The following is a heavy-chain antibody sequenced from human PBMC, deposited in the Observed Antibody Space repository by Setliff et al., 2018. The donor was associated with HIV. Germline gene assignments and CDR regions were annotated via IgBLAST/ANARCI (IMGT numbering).Heavy chain of an antibody. CDR2: ISSSSSYI. V-gene: IGHV3-21*01. D-gene: IGHD5-18*01. Sequence: PGGSLRLSCAASGFTFSSYSMNWVRQAPGKGLEWVSSISSSSSYICYADSVKGRFTITRDNAKNSLYLQMNSLRAEDTAVYYCARAYKVTPQFDYWGQGTLVTVSS. CDR1: GFTFSSYS. J-gene: IGHJ4*02. CDR3: ARAYKVTPQFDY.